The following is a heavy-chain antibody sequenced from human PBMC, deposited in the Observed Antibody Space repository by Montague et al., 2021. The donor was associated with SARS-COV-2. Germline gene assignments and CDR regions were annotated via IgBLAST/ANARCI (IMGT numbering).Heavy chain of an antibody. V-gene: IGHV4-34*01. D-gene: IGHD2-15*01. CDR3: ARGHQGVAMIVVVMIGAEYYFDY. CDR1: GGSFNDYY. CDR2: INHGGIT. Sequence: SETLSLTCAVYGGSFNDYYWSWIRQPPGKGLEWIGEINHGGITNYSPSLKSRVTISEDTSKNPFSLKMKSVTAADTANYYCARGHQGVAMIVVVMIGAEYYFDYWGQGSLVTVSS. J-gene: IGHJ4*02.